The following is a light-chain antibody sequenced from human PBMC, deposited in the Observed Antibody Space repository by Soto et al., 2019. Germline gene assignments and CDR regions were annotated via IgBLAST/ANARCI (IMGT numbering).Light chain of an antibody. V-gene: IGKV3-11*01. J-gene: IGKJ3*01. CDR3: QPRSN. CDR1: QSVSSY. CDR2: DAS. Sequence: EIVLTQSPATLSLSPGEGATLSCRASQSVSSYLAWYQQRPGRAPRLLMYDASNRATGIPARFSGSGSGTEFTLTISTLEPEDFAVYYCQPRSNFGPGTKVDIK.